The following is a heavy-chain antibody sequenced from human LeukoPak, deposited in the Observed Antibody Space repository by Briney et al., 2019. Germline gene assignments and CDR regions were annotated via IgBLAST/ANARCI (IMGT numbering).Heavy chain of an antibody. V-gene: IGHV3-64D*06. D-gene: IGHD2-21*01. Sequence: GGSLRLSCSVFGFTFNIFAMHWVRQAPGKGLEYVSAISSNGDSTYYADSVKGRFTISRDNSRNTLSLQMSSLRAEDTAVYYCSPHIHYISKYWSRGTLVTVS. J-gene: IGHJ4*02. CDR1: GFTFNIFA. CDR2: ISSNGDST. CDR3: SPHIHYISKY.